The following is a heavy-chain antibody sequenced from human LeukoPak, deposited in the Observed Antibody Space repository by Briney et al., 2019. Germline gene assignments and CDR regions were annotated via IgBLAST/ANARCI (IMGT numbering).Heavy chain of an antibody. D-gene: IGHD6-13*01. CDR2: TYYRSKWYN. J-gene: IGHJ4*02. Sequence: SQTLSLTCAISGDSLSSNSAAWNWIRQSPSRGLEWLGRTYYRSKWYNDYAVSVKSRITINPDTSKNQFSLQLNSVTPEDTAVYYCASFNSSSWYFDYWGQGTLVAVSS. CDR3: ASFNSSSWYFDY. CDR1: GDSLSSNSAA. V-gene: IGHV6-1*01.